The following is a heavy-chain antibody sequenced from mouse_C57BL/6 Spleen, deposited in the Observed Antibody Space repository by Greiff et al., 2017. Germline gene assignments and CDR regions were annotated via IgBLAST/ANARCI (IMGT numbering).Heavy chain of an antibody. Sequence: VQLQQSGAELVKPGASVKLSCTASGFNIKDYYMHWVKQRTEQGLEWIGRIDPEDGETKYAPKFQGKATITADTSANTAYLQLSSLTSEDTAVNYCAAYYYGSTTHWYFDVWGTGTTVTVSS. CDR1: GFNIKDYY. J-gene: IGHJ1*03. D-gene: IGHD1-1*01. CDR3: AAYYYGSTTHWYFDV. V-gene: IGHV14-2*01. CDR2: IDPEDGET.